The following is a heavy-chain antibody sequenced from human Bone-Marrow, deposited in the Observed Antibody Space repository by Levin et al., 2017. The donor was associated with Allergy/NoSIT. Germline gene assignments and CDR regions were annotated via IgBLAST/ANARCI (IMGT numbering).Heavy chain of an antibody. CDR3: ARGGYSYGYVRY. D-gene: IGHD5-18*01. CDR2: IYYSGST. J-gene: IGHJ4*02. CDR1: GGSISSGDYY. Sequence: PSETLSLTCTVSGGSISSGDYYWSWLRQPPGKGLEWIGYIYYSGSTYYNPSLKSRVTISEDASKNQFSLKLRSVTAADTAVYYCARGGYSYGYVRYWGQGTLVTVSS. V-gene: IGHV4-30-4*01.